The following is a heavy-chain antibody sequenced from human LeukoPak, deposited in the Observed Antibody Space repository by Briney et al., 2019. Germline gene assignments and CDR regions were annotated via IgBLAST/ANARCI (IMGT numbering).Heavy chain of an antibody. CDR1: GGSISSYY. Sequence: ASETLSLTCTVSGGSISSYYWSWIRQPPGKGLEWIGYIYYSGSTNYNPSLKSRVTISVDTSKNQFSLKLSSVTAADTAVYYCAGHPRADYYDSSGYYYFDYWGQGTLVTVSS. D-gene: IGHD3-22*01. J-gene: IGHJ4*02. V-gene: IGHV4-59*08. CDR2: IYYSGST. CDR3: AGHPRADYYDSSGYYYFDY.